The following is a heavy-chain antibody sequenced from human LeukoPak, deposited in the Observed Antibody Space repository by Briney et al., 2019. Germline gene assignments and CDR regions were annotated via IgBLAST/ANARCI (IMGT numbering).Heavy chain of an antibody. D-gene: IGHD1-20*01. CDR2: LSYSGST. J-gene: IGHJ5*02. V-gene: IGHV4-39*01. CDR1: GGSITSDIFY. Sequence: SETLSLTCTVSGGSITSDIFYWNWIRQPPGKGPEWIASLSYSGSTSYNPSLKSRVTISVDTSKNQFSLKLSSVTAADTAVYYCARLLYNWNYCLDPWGQGTLVTVSS. CDR3: ARLLYNWNYCLDP.